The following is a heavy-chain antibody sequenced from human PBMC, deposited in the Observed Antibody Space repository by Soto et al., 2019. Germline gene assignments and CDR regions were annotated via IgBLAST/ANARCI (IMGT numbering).Heavy chain of an antibody. CDR3: AKDQLIHCSGGSCYSAAFY. D-gene: IGHD2-15*01. J-gene: IGHJ4*02. CDR2: ISYDGSNK. Sequence: QVQLVESGGGVVQPGRSLRLSCAASGFTFSSYGMHWVRQAPGKGLEWVAVISYDGSNKYYADSVKGRFTISRDNSKNTLYLQMNSLRAEDTAVYYCAKDQLIHCSGGSCYSAAFYWGQGTLVTVSS. CDR1: GFTFSSYG. V-gene: IGHV3-30*18.